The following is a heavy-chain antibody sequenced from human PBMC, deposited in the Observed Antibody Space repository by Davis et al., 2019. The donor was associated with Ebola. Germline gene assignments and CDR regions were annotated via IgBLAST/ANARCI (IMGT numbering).Heavy chain of an antibody. D-gene: IGHD3-10*01. CDR2: ISAYNGNT. Sequence: ASVKVSCKASGYTFTSYGISWVRQAPGQGLEWMGWISAYNGNTNYAQKLQGRVTMTTDTSTSTAYMELRSLRSDDTAVYYCARSAFITMVQGAPYYYYYGMDVWGQGTTVTVSS. J-gene: IGHJ6*02. V-gene: IGHV1-18*01. CDR3: ARSAFITMVQGAPYYYYYGMDV. CDR1: GYTFTSYG.